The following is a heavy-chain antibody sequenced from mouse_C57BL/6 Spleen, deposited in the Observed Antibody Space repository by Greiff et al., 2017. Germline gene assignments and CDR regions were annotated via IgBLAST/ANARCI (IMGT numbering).Heavy chain of an antibody. CDR3: ARRGTTVVPHYYAMDY. V-gene: IGHV1-82*01. J-gene: IGHJ4*01. CDR2: IYPGDGDT. Sequence: QVQLQQSGPELVKPGASVKISCKASGYAFSSSWMNWVKQRPGKGLEWIGRIYPGDGDTNYNGKFKGKATLTADKSSSTAYMQLSSLTSEDSAVYFCARRGTTVVPHYYAMDYWGQGTSVTVSS. CDR1: GYAFSSSW. D-gene: IGHD1-1*01.